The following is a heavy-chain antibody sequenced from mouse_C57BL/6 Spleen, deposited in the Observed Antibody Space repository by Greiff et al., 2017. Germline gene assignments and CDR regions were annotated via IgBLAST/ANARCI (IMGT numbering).Heavy chain of an antibody. Sequence: EVQLQESGPGLVKPSQSLSLTCSVTGYSITSGYYWNWIRQFPGNKLEWMGYISYAGSNNYNPSLTNRISITRDTSKNQFFLTLNSVTTEDTATYYCARRGGSSVWFAYWGQGTLVTVAA. J-gene: IGHJ3*01. CDR3: ARRGGSSVWFAY. V-gene: IGHV3-6*01. D-gene: IGHD3-2*02. CDR2: ISYAGSN. CDR1: GYSITSGYY.